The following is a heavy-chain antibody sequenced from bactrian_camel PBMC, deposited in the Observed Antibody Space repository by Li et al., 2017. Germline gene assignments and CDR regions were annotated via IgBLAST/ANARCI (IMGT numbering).Heavy chain of an antibody. Sequence: HVQLVESGGDSVEAGGSLRLACVASGYPYGYGGNCMVWFRQAPGREREGVAAMYLFSGRSKYYADSVKGRFTISRDNAKSTLYLQMNSLKSDDAALYYCASHGYTWGYYFWGQGTQVTVS. V-gene: IGHV3S1*01. CDR1: GYPYGYGGNC. J-gene: IGHJ4*01. CDR2: MYLFSGRSK. CDR3: ASHGYTWGYYF. D-gene: IGHD3*01.